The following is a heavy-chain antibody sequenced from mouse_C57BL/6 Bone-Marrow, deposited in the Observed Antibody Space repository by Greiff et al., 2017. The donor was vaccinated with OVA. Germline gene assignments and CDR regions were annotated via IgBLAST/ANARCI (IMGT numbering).Heavy chain of an antibody. Sequence: QVQLQQSGAELARPGASVKLSCKASGYTFTSYGISWVQQRTGQGLEWIGEIYPRSGNTYYNETFKGPATLTADNSSRTAYMELRSLTSEDSAVYCCARRDYDWYFEGWGTGTTVTVAS. D-gene: IGHD2-4*01. J-gene: IGHJ1*03. V-gene: IGHV1-81*01. CDR3: ARRDYDWYFEG. CDR1: GYTFTSYG. CDR2: IYPRSGNT.